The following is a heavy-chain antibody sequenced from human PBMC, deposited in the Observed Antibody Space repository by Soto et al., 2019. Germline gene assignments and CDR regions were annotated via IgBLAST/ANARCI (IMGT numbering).Heavy chain of an antibody. V-gene: IGHV3-7*01. D-gene: IGHD3-3*01. CDR1: GFTFSSYW. Sequence: GGSLRLSCAASGFTFSSYWMSWVRQAPGKGLEWVANIKQDGSEKYYVDSVKGRFTISRDNAKNSLYLQMNSLRTEDTAVYYCARDAAITIFGVVIYYYYMDVWGKGTTVTVSS. CDR3: ARDAAITIFGVVIYYYYMDV. CDR2: IKQDGSEK. J-gene: IGHJ6*03.